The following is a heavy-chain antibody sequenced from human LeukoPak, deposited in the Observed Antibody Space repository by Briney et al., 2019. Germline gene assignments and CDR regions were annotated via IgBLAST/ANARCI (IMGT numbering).Heavy chain of an antibody. V-gene: IGHV1-18*01. CDR3: ARDSALDDIVVVPAAIDWFDP. D-gene: IGHD2-2*01. Sequence: ASVKVSCKASGYTFTSYGISWVRQAPGQGLEWMGWISAYNGNTSYAQKLQGRVTMTTDTSTSTAYMELRSLRSDDTAVYYCARDSALDDIVVVPAAIDWFDPWGQGTLVTVSS. CDR1: GYTFTSYG. CDR2: ISAYNGNT. J-gene: IGHJ5*02.